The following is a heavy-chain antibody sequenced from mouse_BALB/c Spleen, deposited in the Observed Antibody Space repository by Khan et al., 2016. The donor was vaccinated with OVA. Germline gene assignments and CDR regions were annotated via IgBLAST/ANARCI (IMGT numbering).Heavy chain of an antibody. CDR1: GYTFTTYT. D-gene: IGHD2-14*01. CDR2: INPSNGYT. CDR3: SREGAYYRSDGWFSY. V-gene: IGHV1-4*01. Sequence: QVQLQQSGAELARPGASVKMSCKASGYTFTTYTMHWVKQRPGQGLEWIGYINPSNGYTNYNQKFKDKSTLTADKSSRTAYMQLSSLTSDYSAVYYCSREGAYYRSDGWFSYCGQGTLVTVSA. J-gene: IGHJ3*01.